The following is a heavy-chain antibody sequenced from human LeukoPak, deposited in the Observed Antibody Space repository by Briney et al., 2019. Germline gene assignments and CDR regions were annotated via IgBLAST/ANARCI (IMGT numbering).Heavy chain of an antibody. CDR1: GGSISTSDYL. V-gene: IGHV4-39*02. CDR3: VRRNYLSSRIDP. CDR2: FYYNGAA. D-gene: IGHD3-16*01. Sequence: SETLSLTCTVSGGSISTSDYLWAWVRQAPGKWLEWIGDFYYNGAAYYNGVTSYSPSLRSRVTISVDTSKNHFSLDLTSVTAADTAVYYCVRRNYLSSRIDPWGQGTLVTVSS. J-gene: IGHJ5*02.